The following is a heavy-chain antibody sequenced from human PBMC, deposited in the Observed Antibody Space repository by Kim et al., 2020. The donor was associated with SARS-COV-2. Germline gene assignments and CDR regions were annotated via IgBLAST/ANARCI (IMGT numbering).Heavy chain of an antibody. CDR1: GGSISSSYHY. Sequence: SETLSLTCTVSGGSISSSYHYWGWIRQPPGKGLEWIGSVYYSGNPYYTPSLKSRVTISVDTSKNQFSLMMTSVTAADTAIYYCARHTAEGSGFPNGLTWGQGTLVTVSS. CDR2: VYYSGNP. V-gene: IGHV4-39*01. CDR3: ARHTAEGSGFPNGLT. D-gene: IGHD6-19*01. J-gene: IGHJ5*02.